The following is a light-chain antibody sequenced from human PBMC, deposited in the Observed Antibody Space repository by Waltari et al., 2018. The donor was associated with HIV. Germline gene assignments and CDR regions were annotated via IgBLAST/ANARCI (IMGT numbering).Light chain of an antibody. J-gene: IGKJ5*01. Sequence: EIVLTQSPATLSLSPGERATLSCRASQSVGSYLAWYQQKPGQAPRLLIYDASNRATGIPARFSGSGSGTDFTLTISSLEPEDFAVYYCQQRSNWPPPTFGQGTRLEIK. CDR1: QSVGSY. V-gene: IGKV3-11*01. CDR3: QQRSNWPPPT. CDR2: DAS.